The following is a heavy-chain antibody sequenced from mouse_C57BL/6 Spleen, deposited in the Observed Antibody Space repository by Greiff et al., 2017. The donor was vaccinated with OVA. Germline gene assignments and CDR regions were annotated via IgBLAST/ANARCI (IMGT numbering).Heavy chain of an antibody. CDR3: ARSRGYYDYAMDY. D-gene: IGHD2-3*01. CDR2: IYPGDGDT. V-gene: IGHV1-82*01. J-gene: IGHJ4*01. CDR1: GYAFSSSW. Sequence: QVQLQQSGPELVKPGASVKISCKASGYAFSSSWMNWVKQRPGKGLEWIGRIYPGDGDTNYNGKFKGKATLTADKSSSTAYMQLSSLTSEDSAVYFCARSRGYYDYAMDYWGQGTSVTVSS.